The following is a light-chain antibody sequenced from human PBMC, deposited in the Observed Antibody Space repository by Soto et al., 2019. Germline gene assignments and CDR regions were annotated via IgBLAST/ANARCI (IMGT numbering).Light chain of an antibody. Sequence: DIPMTQSPSTLAASIGDRVNITCRASQNIHTWLAWYQQRPGKAPKLLIYDASTLESGVPSRFSGGGSGTEFSLTVSSLQPDYFATYYCQQYDTDWTFGLGTKVEIK. J-gene: IGKJ1*01. CDR1: QNIHTW. CDR2: DAS. CDR3: QQYDTDWT. V-gene: IGKV1-5*01.